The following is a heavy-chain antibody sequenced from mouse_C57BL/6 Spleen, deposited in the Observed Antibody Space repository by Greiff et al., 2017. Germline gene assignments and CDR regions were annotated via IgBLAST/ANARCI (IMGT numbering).Heavy chain of an antibody. CDR1: GYTFTSYW. J-gene: IGHJ4*01. D-gene: IGHD1-1*02. CDR2: IDPSDSYT. Sequence: QVQLQQPGAELVMPGASVKLSCKASGYTFTSYWMHWVKQRPGQGLEWIGEIDPSDSYTNDNQKFKGKSTLTVDKSSSTAYMQLSSLTSEDSAVYYCARRWDYYAMDYWGQGTSVTVSS. CDR3: ARRWDYYAMDY. V-gene: IGHV1-69*01.